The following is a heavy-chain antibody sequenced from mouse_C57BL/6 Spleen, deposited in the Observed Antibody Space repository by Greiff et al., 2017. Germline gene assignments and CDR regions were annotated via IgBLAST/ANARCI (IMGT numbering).Heavy chain of an antibody. CDR2: IDPSDSYT. J-gene: IGHJ1*03. D-gene: IGHD2-13*01. Sequence: QVQLKQPGAELVMPGASVKLSCKASGYTFTSYWMHWVKQRPGQGLEWIGEIDPSDSYTNYNQKFKGKSTLTVDKSSSTAYMQRSSLTSEDSAVYYCARSDYEWYFDVWGTGTTVTVSS. CDR1: GYTFTSYW. CDR3: ARSDYEWYFDV. V-gene: IGHV1-69*01.